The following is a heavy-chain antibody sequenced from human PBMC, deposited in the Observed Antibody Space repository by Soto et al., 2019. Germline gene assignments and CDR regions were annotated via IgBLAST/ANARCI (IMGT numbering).Heavy chain of an antibody. CDR2: LIPIFGTA. Sequence: QVQLVQSGAEVTQPGSSVKVSCKASGGTFSSYAISWVRQAPGQGLEWMGGLIPIFGTANYAQKFQGRVTITADESTSKAYVELSSLRSEDTAVYYCARGPPGSSSWYWYFDLWGRGTLVSVSS. CDR1: GGTFSSYA. V-gene: IGHV1-69*01. CDR3: ARGPPGSSSWYWYFDL. J-gene: IGHJ2*01. D-gene: IGHD6-13*01.